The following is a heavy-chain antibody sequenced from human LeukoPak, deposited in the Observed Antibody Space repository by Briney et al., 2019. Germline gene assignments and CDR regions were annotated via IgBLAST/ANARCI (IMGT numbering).Heavy chain of an antibody. Sequence: SETLSLTCAVSGYSISSGYYWGWIRQPPGKGLEWIGSIYHSGSTYYNPSLKSRVTISVDTSKNQFSLKLSSVTAADTAVYYCARAYYYDSSGYLSHDAFDIWGQGTMVTVSS. CDR2: IYHSGST. D-gene: IGHD3-22*01. J-gene: IGHJ3*02. V-gene: IGHV4-38-2*01. CDR3: ARAYYYDSSGYLSHDAFDI. CDR1: GYSISSGYY.